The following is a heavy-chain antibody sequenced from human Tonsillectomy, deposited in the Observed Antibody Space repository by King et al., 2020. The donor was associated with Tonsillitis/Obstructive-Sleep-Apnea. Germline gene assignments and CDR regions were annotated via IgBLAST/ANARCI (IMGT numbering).Heavy chain of an antibody. CDR2: INPSGGST. CDR3: ARDGKELGRSHYFDY. D-gene: IGHD7-27*01. CDR1: GYTFTSYY. J-gene: IGHJ4*02. Sequence: VQLVESGAEVKKPGASVKGSCKASGYTFTSYYMHWVRQAPGQGLEWMGIINPSGGSTSYAQKFQGRVTMTRDTSTSTVYMELSSLRSEDTAVYYCARDGKELGRSHYFDYWGQGTLVTVSS. V-gene: IGHV1-46*01.